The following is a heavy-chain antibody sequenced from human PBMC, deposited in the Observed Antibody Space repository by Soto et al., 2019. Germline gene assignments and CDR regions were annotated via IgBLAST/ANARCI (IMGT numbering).Heavy chain of an antibody. CDR3: TTPVDTAEYDYVWGSYAPPTDY. V-gene: IGHV3-73*02. D-gene: IGHD3-16*01. Sequence: EVQLVESGGGLVQPGGSLKLSCAASGFTFSGSAMHWVRQASGKGLEWVGRIRSKANSYATAYAASVKGRFTISRDDSKNTAYLQMNSLKTEDTAVYYCTTPVDTAEYDYVWGSYAPPTDYWGQGTLVTVSS. J-gene: IGHJ4*02. CDR2: IRSKANSYAT. CDR1: GFTFSGSA.